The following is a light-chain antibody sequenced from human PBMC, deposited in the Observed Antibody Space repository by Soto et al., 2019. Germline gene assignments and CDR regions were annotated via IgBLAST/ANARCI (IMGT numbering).Light chain of an antibody. J-gene: IGLJ3*02. V-gene: IGLV8-61*01. CDR3: VLYLGRGVWV. Sequence: TVVTQEPSFSVSPGGTVTLTCGLSSGSVSSTYYPSWYQQTPGQAPRTLIYNTDTRSSGVPDRVSGSILENKAALTITGAQADDESDYYCVLYLGRGVWVFGGGTKLTVL. CDR2: NTD. CDR1: SGSVSSTYY.